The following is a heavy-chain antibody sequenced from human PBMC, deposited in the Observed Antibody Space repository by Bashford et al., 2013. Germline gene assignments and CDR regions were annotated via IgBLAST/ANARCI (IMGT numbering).Heavy chain of an antibody. CDR3: ARVQEVRVYFYRMDV. J-gene: IGHJ6*02. CDR1: GYTFTNLG. Sequence: VASVKVSCKASGYTFTNLGSPGCDRPLDRGLSGWGGVSAYNGKRYHAQKLQGRLTMTTDRSTNTAFMELRSLRSDDTAVYYCARVQEVRVYFYRMDVWGQGTTVTVSS. CDR2: VSAYNGKR. V-gene: IGHV1-18*01.